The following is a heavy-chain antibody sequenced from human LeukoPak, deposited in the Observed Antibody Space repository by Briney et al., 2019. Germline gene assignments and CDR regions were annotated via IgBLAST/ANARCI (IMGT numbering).Heavy chain of an antibody. V-gene: IGHV4-59*08. D-gene: IGHD3/OR15-3a*01. J-gene: IGHJ4*02. CDR2: ICYSGST. Sequence: SETLSLTCTISGGSISSYYWSWIRQPRGKGLEWIEYICYSGSTNYNASLKSQVSISIDTSKNQFSLRLTSVTAADTAVYYCARQTGSGLFILPGGQGTLVTVSS. CDR3: ARQTGSGLFILP. CDR1: GGSISSYY.